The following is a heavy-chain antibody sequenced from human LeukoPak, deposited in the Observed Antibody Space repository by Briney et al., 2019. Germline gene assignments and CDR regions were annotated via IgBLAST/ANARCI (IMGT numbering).Heavy chain of an antibody. J-gene: IGHJ5*02. Sequence: ASVKVSCKASGYTFTSYGISWVRQAPGQGLEWMGWISAYNGNTNYAQKLQGRVTMTTDTSTSTAYMELRSLRSDDTAAYYCARASSALVVVAATRGNWFDPWGQGTLVTVSS. D-gene: IGHD2-15*01. CDR2: ISAYNGNT. CDR1: GYTFTSYG. CDR3: ARASSALVVVAATRGNWFDP. V-gene: IGHV1-18*04.